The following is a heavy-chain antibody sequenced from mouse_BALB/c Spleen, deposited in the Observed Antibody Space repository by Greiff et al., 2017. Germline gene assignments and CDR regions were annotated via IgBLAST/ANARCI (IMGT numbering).Heavy chain of an antibody. J-gene: IGHJ2*01. V-gene: IGHV7-3*02. CDR2: IRNKANGYTT. CDR1: GFTFTDYY. CDR3: ARVLDGYPFDY. D-gene: IGHD2-3*01. Sequence: EVKVVESGGGLVKPGGSLKLSCATSGFTFTDYYMSWVRQPPGKALEWLGFIRNKANGYTTEYSASVKGRFTISRDNSQSILYLQMNTLRAEDSATYYCARVLDGYPFDYWGQGTTLTVSS.